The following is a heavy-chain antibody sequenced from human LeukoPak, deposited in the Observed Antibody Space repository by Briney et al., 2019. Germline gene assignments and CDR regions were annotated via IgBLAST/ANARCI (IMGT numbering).Heavy chain of an antibody. CDR1: GYSFTNYS. J-gene: IGHJ4*02. CDR3: ARRASSSFDY. V-gene: IGHV5-51*01. CDR2: MYHGDSET. D-gene: IGHD6-13*01. Sequence: GKPLNISCKGSGYSFTNYSIGWVRQLPGKGLEWMGIMYHGDSETRYSPSFQGQVTISADKSINPAYLQWSSRKASDTAMYYCARRASSSFDYWGQGTLVIVSS.